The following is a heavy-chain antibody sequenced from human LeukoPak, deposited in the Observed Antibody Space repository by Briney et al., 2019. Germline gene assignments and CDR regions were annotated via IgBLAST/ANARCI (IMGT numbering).Heavy chain of an antibody. V-gene: IGHV1-8*01. CDR3: ARGLAAAGSRGNY. D-gene: IGHD6-13*01. CDR1: GYTFTSYD. J-gene: IGHJ4*02. Sequence: ASVKVSCKPSGYTFTSYDINWVRQATGQGLEGMGWMNPNSGNTGYAQKFQGRVTMTRSTSISTAYMEVSSLRSEDTTVYYCARGLAAAGSRGNYCGQGSLVTVSS. CDR2: MNPNSGNT.